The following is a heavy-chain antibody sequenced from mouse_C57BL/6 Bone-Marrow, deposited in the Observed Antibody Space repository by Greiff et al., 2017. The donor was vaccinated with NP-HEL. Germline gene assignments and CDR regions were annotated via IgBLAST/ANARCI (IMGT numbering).Heavy chain of an antibody. V-gene: IGHV1-64*01. D-gene: IGHD1-1*01. CDR3: ARWVGSSYVGRAMDY. Sequence: QVQLKQPGAELVKPGASVKLSCKASGYTFTSYWMHWVKQRPGQGLEWIGMIHPNSGSTNYNAKFKSKATLTVDKSSSTAYMQLSSLTSEDSAVYYCARWVGSSYVGRAMDYWGQGTSVTVSS. CDR1: GYTFTSYW. J-gene: IGHJ4*01. CDR2: IHPNSGST.